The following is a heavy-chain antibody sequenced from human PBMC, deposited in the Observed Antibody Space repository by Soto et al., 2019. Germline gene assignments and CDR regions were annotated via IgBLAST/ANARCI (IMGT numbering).Heavy chain of an antibody. CDR2: IYYSGST. Sequence: QVQLQESGPGLVKPSQTLSLTCTVSGGSISSGGYYWSWIRQHPGKGLEWIGYIYYSGSTYYNPSLTSQVTISVDTSKNQFPLKLSSVTAADTAVYYCAREVVDDSSGYYYGVYYFDYWGQGTLVTVSS. CDR1: GGSISSGGYY. CDR3: AREVVDDSSGYYYGVYYFDY. D-gene: IGHD3-22*01. V-gene: IGHV4-31*01. J-gene: IGHJ4*02.